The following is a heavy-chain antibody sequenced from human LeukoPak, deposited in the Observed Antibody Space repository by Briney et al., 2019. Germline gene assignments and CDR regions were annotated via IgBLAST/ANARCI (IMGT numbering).Heavy chain of an antibody. J-gene: IGHJ4*02. V-gene: IGHV3-20*04. CDR1: GFTFDDYD. CDR3: ARRGSSSLYDY. CDR2: INWKGGKT. Sequence: PGGSLRLSCAASGFTFDDYDMSWVRHAPGKGLEGVSGINWKGGKTVYADSVKGRFTISRDNARNSLYLQMSSLRAEDTALYYCARRGSSSLYDYWGRGTLVTVSS. D-gene: IGHD6-13*01.